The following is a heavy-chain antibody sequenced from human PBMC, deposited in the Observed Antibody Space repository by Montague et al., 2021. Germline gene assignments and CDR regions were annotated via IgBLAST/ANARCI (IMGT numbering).Heavy chain of an antibody. CDR2: ISDYRTSK. CDR3: ARSWQRWLHLGFDY. J-gene: IGHJ4*02. V-gene: IGHV3-30-3*01. CDR1: GFPFSTYA. Sequence: SLRLSCAASGFPFSTYAMHWVRQAPGKGMEWVSFISDYRTSKHIADSVKGRFTISRDHSQNTLYLEMYSLGGDDTAVYYCARSWQRWLHLGFDYWGQGILVTVSS. D-gene: IGHD5-24*01.